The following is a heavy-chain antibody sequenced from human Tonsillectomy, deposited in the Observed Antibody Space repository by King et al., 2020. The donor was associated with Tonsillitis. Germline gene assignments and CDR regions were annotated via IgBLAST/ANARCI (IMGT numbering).Heavy chain of an antibody. D-gene: IGHD3-3*01. CDR2: IFTSGST. Sequence: QLQESGPGLVKPSQTLSLTCTGSGGSISSGRYYWSWVRQPAGKGVEWMGRIFTSGSTHYNPSLKILVTMSVDTTKNQFSLTLRSKTAADTAECYCARVQSVLGVANTHFDYWGQGTLVTVSS. J-gene: IGHJ4*02. CDR1: GGSISSGRYY. CDR3: ARVQSVLGVANTHFDY. V-gene: IGHV4-61*02.